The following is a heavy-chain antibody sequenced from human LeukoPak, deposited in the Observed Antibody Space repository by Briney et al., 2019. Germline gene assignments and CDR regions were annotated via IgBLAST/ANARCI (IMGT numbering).Heavy chain of an antibody. Sequence: SVKVSCKASGGTFSSYAVSWVRQAPGQGLEWMGGIIPIFGTANYAQKFQGRVTITTDESTSTAYMELSSLRSEDTAVYYCARGGDYCDSSGYRYWGQGTLVTVSS. V-gene: IGHV1-69*05. CDR2: IIPIFGTA. CDR3: ARGGDYCDSSGYRY. J-gene: IGHJ4*02. CDR1: GGTFSSYA. D-gene: IGHD3-22*01.